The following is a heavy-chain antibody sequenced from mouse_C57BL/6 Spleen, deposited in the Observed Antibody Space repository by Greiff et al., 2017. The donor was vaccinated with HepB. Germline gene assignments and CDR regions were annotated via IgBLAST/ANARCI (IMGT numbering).Heavy chain of an antibody. CDR2: IWSGGST. J-gene: IGHJ4*01. CDR1: GFSLTSYG. Sequence: VKLMESGPGLVQPSQSLSITCTVSGFSLTSYGVHWVRQSPGKGLEWLGVIWSGGSTDYNAAFISRLSISKDNSKIQVFFKMNSLQADDTAIYYCARIYDGSPYYAMDYWGQGTSVTVSS. V-gene: IGHV2-2*01. CDR3: ARIYDGSPYYAMDY. D-gene: IGHD2-3*01.